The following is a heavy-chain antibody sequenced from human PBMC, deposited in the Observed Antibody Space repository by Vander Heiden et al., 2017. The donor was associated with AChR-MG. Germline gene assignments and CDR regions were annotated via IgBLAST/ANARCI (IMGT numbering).Heavy chain of an antibody. J-gene: IGHJ4*02. V-gene: IGHV4-31*03. CDR2: IYYSGST. CDR1: GGSIRRGGYY. D-gene: IGHD3-10*01. Sequence: QVQLQESGPGLVKPSQTLSLTCTVSGGSIRRGGYYWSWIRQHPGKGLEWIGYIYYSGSTYYNPSLKSRVTISVDTSKNQFSLKLSSVTAADTAVYYCARDRVRGVTTYYFDYWGQGTLVTVSS. CDR3: ARDRVRGVTTYYFDY.